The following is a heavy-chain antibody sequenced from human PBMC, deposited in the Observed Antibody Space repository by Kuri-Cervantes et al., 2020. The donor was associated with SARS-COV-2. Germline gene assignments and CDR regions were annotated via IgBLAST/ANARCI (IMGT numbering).Heavy chain of an antibody. V-gene: IGHV4-4*07. Sequence: SETLSLTCTVSGGSISSYYWSWIRQPAGKGLEWIGRIYTSGSTNYNPSLESRVTISTDTSKNQFSLRLNSVTAADTAVHFCARSQVVRHLDWSSELSYRYYMDVWGKGTTVTVSS. CDR2: IYTSGST. CDR1: GGSISSYY. D-gene: IGHD3-9*01. CDR3: ARSQVVRHLDWSSELSYRYYMDV. J-gene: IGHJ6*04.